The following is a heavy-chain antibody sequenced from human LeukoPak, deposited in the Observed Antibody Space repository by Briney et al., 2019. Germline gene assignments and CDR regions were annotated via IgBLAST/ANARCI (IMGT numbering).Heavy chain of an antibody. V-gene: IGHV3-23*01. CDR2: IGYGGSDT. CDR3: TRNSGRYGVS. J-gene: IGHJ4*02. Sequence: GGSLRLSCTVSGFTLSSYEMTWFRQAPGKGLEWVSSIGYGGSDTHYADSVKGRFTVSRDNSKNTLYLQLNSLRADDTAVYYCTRNSGRYGVSWGQGTLVSVSS. D-gene: IGHD6-19*01. CDR1: GFTLSSYE.